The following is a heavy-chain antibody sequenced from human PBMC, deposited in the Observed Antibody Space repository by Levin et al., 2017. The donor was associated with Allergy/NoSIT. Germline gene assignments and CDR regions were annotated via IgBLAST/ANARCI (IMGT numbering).Heavy chain of an antibody. Sequence: PGGSLRLSCAASGFTFSRFAMHWVRQAPGKGLEWVGVISSDGSNEYYADSVKGRFTISRDNSKNTLFLQMNSLRAEDTAVYYCARDGVRSFCTHGICYEVDHWGQGTLVTVSS. CDR3: ARDGVRSFCTHGICYEVDH. J-gene: IGHJ5*02. D-gene: IGHD2-8*01. V-gene: IGHV3-30*04. CDR1: GFTFSRFA. CDR2: ISSDGSNE.